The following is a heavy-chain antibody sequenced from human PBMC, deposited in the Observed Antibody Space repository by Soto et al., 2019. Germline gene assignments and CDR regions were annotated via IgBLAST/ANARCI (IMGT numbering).Heavy chain of an antibody. J-gene: IGHJ4*02. CDR3: ARTTAVPNTLRSRYFFDY. Sequence: SETLSLTCSVSGGSVSDKTYYWSWIRQPPGKRLEWLGYVYYSGTPNYNPSLKTRVTISVDLSKNRFSLRLSSVTTADTALYYCARTTAVPNTLRSRYFFDYWGQGTLVTVSS. CDR2: VYYSGTP. V-gene: IGHV4-61*01. D-gene: IGHD4-17*01. CDR1: GGSVSDKTYY.